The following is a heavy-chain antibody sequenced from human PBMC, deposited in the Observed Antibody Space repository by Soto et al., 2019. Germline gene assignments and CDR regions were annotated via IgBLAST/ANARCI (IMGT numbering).Heavy chain of an antibody. CDR2: TYYRSKWYN. D-gene: IGHD5-12*01. Sequence: SQTLSLTCTISGDSGSSNSAAWNWIRQSPSRGLEWLGRTYYRSKWYNDYAVSVKSRITINPDTSKNQFSLQLNSVTPEDTAVYYCARDPVPRGYSGYVDYWGQGTLVTVSS. J-gene: IGHJ4*02. CDR1: GDSGSSNSAA. V-gene: IGHV6-1*01. CDR3: ARDPVPRGYSGYVDY.